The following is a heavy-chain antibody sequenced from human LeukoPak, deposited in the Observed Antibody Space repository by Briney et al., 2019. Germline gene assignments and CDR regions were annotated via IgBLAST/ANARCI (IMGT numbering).Heavy chain of an antibody. CDR2: INHSGST. CDR1: GGSFSGYY. J-gene: IGHJ6*02. CDR3: ARSRRVYGSGRRYYYGMDV. V-gene: IGHV4-34*01. D-gene: IGHD3-10*01. Sequence: PSETLSLTCAVYGGSFSGYYWSWIRQPPGKGLEWIGEINHSGSTNYNPSLKSRVTISVDTSKNQFSLKLSSVTAADTAVYYCARSRRVYGSGRRYYYGMDVWGQGTTVTVS.